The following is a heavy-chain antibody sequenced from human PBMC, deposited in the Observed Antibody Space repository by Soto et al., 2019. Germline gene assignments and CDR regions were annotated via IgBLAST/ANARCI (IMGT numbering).Heavy chain of an antibody. Sequence: QVQLVESGGGLVKPGGSLRLSCAASGFTFSDYYMTWIRQAPGKWLEWVSYISSSTSHTNYADSAKGRFTMTRDNAKNSLCLQMNSVRTEDSAVYYCASGRGTAAALCDFWAQGTLVTFS. D-gene: IGHD2-2*01. J-gene: IGHJ4*02. CDR1: GFTFSDYY. V-gene: IGHV3-11*06. CDR3: ASGRGTAAALCDF. CDR2: ISSSTSHT.